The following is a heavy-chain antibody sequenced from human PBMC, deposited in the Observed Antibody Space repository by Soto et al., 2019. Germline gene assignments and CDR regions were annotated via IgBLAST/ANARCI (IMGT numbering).Heavy chain of an antibody. CDR1: GFTFSSYG. D-gene: IGHD5-18*01. J-gene: IGHJ6*02. Sequence: GGSLRLSCAASGFTFSSYGMHWVRQAPGKGLEWVSAISGSGGSTYYADSVKGRFTISRDNSKNTLYLQMNSLRAEDTAVYYCAWAHSYTFGMDVWGQGTTVTVSS. CDR3: AWAHSYTFGMDV. V-gene: IGHV3-23*01. CDR2: ISGSGGST.